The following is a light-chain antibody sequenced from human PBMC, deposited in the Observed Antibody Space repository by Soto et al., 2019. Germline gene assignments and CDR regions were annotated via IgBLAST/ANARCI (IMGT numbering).Light chain of an antibody. J-gene: IGLJ2*01. CDR3: SSYTSSSTLGV. V-gene: IGLV2-14*01. CDR2: DVS. Sequence: QSALTQPASVSGSPEQSITISCTGTSSDVGGYKYVSWYQQHPGKAPKLMIYDVSNRPSGVSNRFSGSKSGNTASLTISGLQAEDEADYYCSSYTSSSTLGVFGGGTKLTVL. CDR1: SSDVGGYKY.